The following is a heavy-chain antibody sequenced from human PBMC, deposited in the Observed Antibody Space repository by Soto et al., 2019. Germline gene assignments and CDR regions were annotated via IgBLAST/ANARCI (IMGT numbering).Heavy chain of an antibody. D-gene: IGHD4-4*01. CDR2: IWYDGSNK. CDR1: GFTFGGYG. Sequence: XXSLRLCFAALGFTFGGYGRHWVLQAPGKGLEWVAVIWYDGSNKYYAASVKGRFTISRDNSKNTLYLQMNSLRDEDTAVYYCAKDQDYSNRLYFDYWGQGALVTVSS. J-gene: IGHJ4*02. V-gene: IGHV3-33*06. CDR3: AKDQDYSNRLYFDY.